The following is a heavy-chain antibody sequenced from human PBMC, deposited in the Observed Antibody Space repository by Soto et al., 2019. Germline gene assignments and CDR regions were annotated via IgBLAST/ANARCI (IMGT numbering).Heavy chain of an antibody. Sequence: PSETLSLTCAVSDGSFTDSYWSWIRQPPGKGLEWIGEVNHAGHTNYNPSLKSRVTISVDASKTQFSLNLTSVTAAGTAVYYCAKEVVAGTNWFDPWGQGTLVTVSS. CDR2: VNHAGHT. CDR1: DGSFTDSY. D-gene: IGHD2-15*01. J-gene: IGHJ5*02. V-gene: IGHV4-34*01. CDR3: AKEVVAGTNWFDP.